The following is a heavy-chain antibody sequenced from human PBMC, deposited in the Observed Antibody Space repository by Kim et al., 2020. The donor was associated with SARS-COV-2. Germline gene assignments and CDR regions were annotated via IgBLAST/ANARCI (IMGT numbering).Heavy chain of an antibody. J-gene: IGHJ4*02. CDR1: GGSISSSSYY. CDR2: IYYSGST. Sequence: SETLSLTCTVSGGSISSSSYYWGWIRQPPGKGLEWIGSIYYSGSTYYNPSLKSRVTISVDTSKNQFSLKLSSVTAADTAVYYCARTVATTSNWVPHRWYYDYVWGSYRLEGFDYWGQGTLVTVSS. V-gene: IGHV4-39*01. CDR3: ARTVATTSNWVPHRWYYDYVWGSYRLEGFDY. D-gene: IGHD3-16*02.